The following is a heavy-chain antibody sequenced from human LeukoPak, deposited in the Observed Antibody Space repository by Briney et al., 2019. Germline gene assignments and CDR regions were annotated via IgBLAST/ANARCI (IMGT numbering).Heavy chain of an antibody. D-gene: IGHD6-13*01. CDR2: IVGGAGGT. J-gene: IGHJ4*02. CDR1: GFTFSSHG. Sequence: GGSLRLSCAASGFTFSSHGMSWVRQAPGKGLEWVSGIVGGAGGTYYADSVKGRFTISRDNSKNTLYLQMNSLRAEDTAVYYCAKSRPYSSSWYYFDYWGQGTLVTVSS. V-gene: IGHV3-23*01. CDR3: AKSRPYSSSWYYFDY.